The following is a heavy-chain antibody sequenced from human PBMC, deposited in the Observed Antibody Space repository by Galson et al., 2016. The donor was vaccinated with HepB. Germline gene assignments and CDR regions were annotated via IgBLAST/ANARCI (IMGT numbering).Heavy chain of an antibody. Sequence: WGWIRQPPGKGLEWIGSIYSSGSTYYNPSLMSRVTISGDRSKNHFSLKLRSVTAADTALYYCASRAYCGYDYHCRYFDLWGRGTLVTVSS. CDR2: IYSSGST. D-gene: IGHD2-21*02. CDR3: ASRAYCGYDYHCRYFDL. J-gene: IGHJ2*01. V-gene: IGHV4-39*02.